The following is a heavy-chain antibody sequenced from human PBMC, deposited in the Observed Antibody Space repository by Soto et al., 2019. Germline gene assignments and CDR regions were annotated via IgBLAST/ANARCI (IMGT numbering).Heavy chain of an antibody. D-gene: IGHD6-13*01. Sequence: PGETLKISCKGSGYSFTSYWIGWVRQMPGKGLEWMGIIYPGDSDTRYSPSFQGQVTISADKSISTAFLQWSCREASDTARYYCARPRSSSRIYYGMDGLGKETTLT. CDR1: GYSFTSYW. CDR2: IYPGDSDT. V-gene: IGHV5-51*01. CDR3: ARPRSSSRIYYGMDG. J-gene: IGHJ6*04.